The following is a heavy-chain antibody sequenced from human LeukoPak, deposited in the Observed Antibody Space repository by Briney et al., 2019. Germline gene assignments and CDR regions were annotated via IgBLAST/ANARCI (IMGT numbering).Heavy chain of an antibody. D-gene: IGHD3-22*01. CDR1: GFTVSSNY. Sequence: GGSLRLSCAASGFTVSSNYMSWVRQAPGKGLEWVSVISSGGSTYYADSVKGRFTISRDNSKNTLYLQMNSLRAEDTAVYYCARRRYYYDSSGSRLGDDAFDIWGQGTMVTVSS. CDR3: ARRRYYYDSSGSRLGDDAFDI. CDR2: ISSGGST. J-gene: IGHJ3*02. V-gene: IGHV3-66*01.